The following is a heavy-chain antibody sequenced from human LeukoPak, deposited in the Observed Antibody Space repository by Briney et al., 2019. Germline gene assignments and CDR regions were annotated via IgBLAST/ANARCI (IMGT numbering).Heavy chain of an antibody. CDR3: ARSWMEIWSLVY. D-gene: IGHD5-18*01. CDR2: INPSGGST. CDR1: GYTFTSYS. J-gene: IGHJ4*02. Sequence: ASVKVSCKASGYTFTSYSMHWVRQAPGQGLEWMGVINPSGGSTNYAQKFQGRVTLTRDTSTSTVYMELSSLRSEDTAVYYCARSWMEIWSLVYWGQGTLVTVSS. V-gene: IGHV1-46*01.